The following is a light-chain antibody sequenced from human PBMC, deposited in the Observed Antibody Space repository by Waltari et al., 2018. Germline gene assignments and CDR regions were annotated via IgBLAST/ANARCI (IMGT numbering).Light chain of an antibody. J-gene: IGKJ1*01. CDR1: QSISKY. V-gene: IGKV3-20*01. CDR2: DAS. Sequence: EIMLTQSPGTLSLSPGERATLSCRASQSISKYLAWYQQKPVQPPRLLIYDASSRATGIPDRFSGSGSGTDFSLTISRLEPEDFAVYYCQKYGTLPATFGQGTKVEIK. CDR3: QKYGTLPAT.